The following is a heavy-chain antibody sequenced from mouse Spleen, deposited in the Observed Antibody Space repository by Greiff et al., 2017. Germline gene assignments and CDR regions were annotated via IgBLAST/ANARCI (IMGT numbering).Heavy chain of an antibody. CDR3: ARGPNFDY. CDR1: GYTFTSYW. V-gene: IGHV1-50*01. J-gene: IGHJ2*01. Sequence: QVQLQQPGAELVKPGASVKLSCKASGYTFTSYWMQWVKQRPGQGLEWIGEIDPSDSYTNYNQKFKGKATLTVDTSSSTAYMQLSSLTSEDSAVYYCARGPNFDYWGQGTTLTVSS. D-gene: IGHD3-3*01. CDR2: IDPSDSYT.